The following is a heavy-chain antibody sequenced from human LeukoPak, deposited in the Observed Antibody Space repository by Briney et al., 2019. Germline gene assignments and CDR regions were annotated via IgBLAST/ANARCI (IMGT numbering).Heavy chain of an antibody. CDR2: LSGGGENT. V-gene: IGHV3-23*01. Sequence: GGSLRLSCAASGFTFSSYAMTWVPQAPGKGLGWVSSLSGGGENTYYADSVKGRFTIYRDNAKNSLYLQMNSLRAEDTAVYYCAGDSGGYCTNGVCSTFDYWGQGTLVTVSS. J-gene: IGHJ4*02. CDR3: AGDSGGYCTNGVCSTFDY. CDR1: GFTFSSYA. D-gene: IGHD2-8*01.